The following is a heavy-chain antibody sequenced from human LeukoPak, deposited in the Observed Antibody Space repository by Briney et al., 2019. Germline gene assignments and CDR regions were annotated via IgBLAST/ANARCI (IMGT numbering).Heavy chain of an antibody. CDR1: GFTFNSDA. V-gene: IGHV3-30-3*01. Sequence: GGSLRLSCTASGFTFNSDAMHWVRQTPGKGLEWVAVISSDGSEKYYADSVKGRFTISRDNSKNTLYLQMNSLRPEDTAIYYCARSNPGDYTLHFIDYWGQGTLVTVSS. J-gene: IGHJ4*02. D-gene: IGHD4-17*01. CDR3: ARSNPGDYTLHFIDY. CDR2: ISSDGSEK.